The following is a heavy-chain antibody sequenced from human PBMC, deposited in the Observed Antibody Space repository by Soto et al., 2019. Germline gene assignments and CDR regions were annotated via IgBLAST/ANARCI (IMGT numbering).Heavy chain of an antibody. CDR1: GDSFNDYY. Sequence: VQLAQSGAEVKKPGASVKVSCKTSGDSFNDYYIHWVRQAPGQGLEWMGWINPNGGATKYAQKFQGRVTVTRDTSIRTVYMELSSLRSDDTAVYYCARESGGATATLDYYYFYMDVWGQGTTVTVSS. V-gene: IGHV1-2*02. J-gene: IGHJ6*03. D-gene: IGHD5-12*01. CDR2: INPNGGAT. CDR3: ARESGGATATLDYYYFYMDV.